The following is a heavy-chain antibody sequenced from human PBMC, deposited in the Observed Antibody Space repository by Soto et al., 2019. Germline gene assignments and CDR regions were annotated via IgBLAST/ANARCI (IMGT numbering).Heavy chain of an antibody. CDR2: INSDGSIT. CDR1: GLSGYW. D-gene: IGHD2-15*01. V-gene: IGHV3-74*01. J-gene: IGHJ3*02. Sequence: GGSLRLSCAASGLSGYWMHWVRQAPGKGLEWVSEINSDGSITAYADSAKGRFTISRDNAKNSLYLQMNSLRAEDTAVYYCARGTGRRWELHAAFDIWGQGTMVTVSS. CDR3: ARGTGRRWELHAAFDI.